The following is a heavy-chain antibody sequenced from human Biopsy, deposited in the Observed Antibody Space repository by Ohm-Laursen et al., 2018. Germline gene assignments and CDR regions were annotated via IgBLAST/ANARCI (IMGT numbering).Heavy chain of an antibody. CDR3: AREDCGGGCYWEGSYGLDV. V-gene: IGHV4-59*12. Sequence: ATLSLTCTVSGAPIRSDYWSWIRQTPGTGLEWIGYVYYSGSTYYNPSLKSRISMSVDTSRNQFSLKLSSVTPADTAVYYCAREDCGGGCYWEGSYGLDVWGQGTTVTVSS. CDR2: VYYSGST. CDR1: GAPIRSDY. D-gene: IGHD2-21*02. J-gene: IGHJ6*02.